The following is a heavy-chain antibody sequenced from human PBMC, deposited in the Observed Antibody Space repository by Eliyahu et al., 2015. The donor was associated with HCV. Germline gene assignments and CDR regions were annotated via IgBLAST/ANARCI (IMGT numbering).Heavy chain of an antibody. CDR3: ARELGYSYGFDY. J-gene: IGHJ4*02. Sequence: QVQLVESGGGVVQPGRSLRLXCAASXFTFSSYGMHWVRQAPGKGLEWVAVIWYDGSNKYYADSVKGRFTISRDNXKNTLYLQMNSLRAEDTAVYYCARELGYSYGFDYWGQGTLVTVSS. CDR1: XFTFSSYG. CDR2: IWYDGSNK. V-gene: IGHV3-33*01. D-gene: IGHD5-18*01.